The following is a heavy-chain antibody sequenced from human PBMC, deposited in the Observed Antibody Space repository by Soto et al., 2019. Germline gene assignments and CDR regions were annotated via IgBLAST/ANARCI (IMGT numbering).Heavy chain of an antibody. D-gene: IGHD2-2*01. Sequence: QVQLVQSGAEVKKPGASVKVSCKAPRYIFTAYFIHWVRQAPGQGLEWMGWINPNNGATHYSLSVQGRVNMTRDKPISTANMELGSQRSADTAVYYCASHQPGARFDPWGQGTLVIVAS. CDR1: RYIFTAYF. CDR2: INPNNGAT. J-gene: IGHJ5*02. V-gene: IGHV1-2*02. CDR3: ASHQPGARFDP.